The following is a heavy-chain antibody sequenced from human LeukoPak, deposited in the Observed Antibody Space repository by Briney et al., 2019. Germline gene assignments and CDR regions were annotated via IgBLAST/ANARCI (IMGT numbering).Heavy chain of an antibody. CDR1: GGSISSYY. D-gene: IGHD1-26*01. CDR2: IYYSGST. J-gene: IGHJ4*02. Sequence: SETLSLTCTVSGGSISSYYWSWIRQPPGKGLEWIGYIYYSGSTNYNPSLKSRVTISVDTSKNQFSLKLSSVTAADTAVYYCARLGIVGATVRHWGQGTLVTVSS. V-gene: IGHV4-59*08. CDR3: ARLGIVGATVRH.